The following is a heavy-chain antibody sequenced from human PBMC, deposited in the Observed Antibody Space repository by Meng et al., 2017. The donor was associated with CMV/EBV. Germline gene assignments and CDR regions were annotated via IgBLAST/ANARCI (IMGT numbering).Heavy chain of an antibody. CDR2: INHSGST. D-gene: IGHD1-26*01. V-gene: IGHV4-34*01. CDR1: GGSFSGYY. Sequence: QVQLQQGGAGLLKPSETLSLTGAVYGGSFSGYYWSWIRQPPGKGLEWIGEINHSGSTNYNPSLKSRVTISVDTSKNQFSLKLSSVTAADTAVYYCARGVGGWFDPWGQGTLVTASS. CDR3: ARGVGGWFDP. J-gene: IGHJ5*02.